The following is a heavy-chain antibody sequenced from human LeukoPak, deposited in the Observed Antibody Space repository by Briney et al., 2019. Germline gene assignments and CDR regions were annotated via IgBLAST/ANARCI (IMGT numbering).Heavy chain of an antibody. CDR3: ANEWPFDY. Sequence: PGGSLRLSCAASGFTFSSYGMHRVRQAPGKGLEWVAVISSDGSNKYYADSVKGRFTISRDNSKNTLYLQMNSLRAEDTAVYYCANEWPFDYWGQGTLVTVSS. J-gene: IGHJ4*02. CDR1: GFTFSSYG. CDR2: ISSDGSNK. D-gene: IGHD5-12*01. V-gene: IGHV3-30*18.